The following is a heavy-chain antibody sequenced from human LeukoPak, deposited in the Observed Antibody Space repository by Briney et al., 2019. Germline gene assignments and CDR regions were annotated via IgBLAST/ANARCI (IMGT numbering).Heavy chain of an antibody. D-gene: IGHD1-26*01. CDR2: MNQDGSEK. Sequence: PGGSLRLSCAASGFTFSLYWMSWVRQAPGKGLEWVANMNQDGSEKYYVDSVKGRFTISRDNAKNSLYLQMNSLRAEDTAVYYCARVRIVGATSPYYYYMDVWGKGTTVTVSS. CDR3: ARVRIVGATSPYYYYMDV. J-gene: IGHJ6*03. V-gene: IGHV3-7*01. CDR1: GFTFSLYW.